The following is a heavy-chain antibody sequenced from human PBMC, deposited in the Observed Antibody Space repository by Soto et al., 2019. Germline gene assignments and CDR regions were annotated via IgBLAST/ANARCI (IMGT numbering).Heavy chain of an antibody. CDR3: ARDITYGLSPEYHYYGLDV. V-gene: IGHV3-30-3*01. CDR2: ISHDGSKD. Sequence: QVQLVESGGGVVQPGRSLRLSCAASGFTFSSYSMHWVRQAPGKGLEWVAVISHDGSKDFYADSVKGRFTTSRDNSKNTLSLQMNRMRAEDAAVYYCARDITYGLSPEYHYYGLDVWGQGTTVTVSS. CDR1: GFTFSSYS. J-gene: IGHJ6*02. D-gene: IGHD1-20*01.